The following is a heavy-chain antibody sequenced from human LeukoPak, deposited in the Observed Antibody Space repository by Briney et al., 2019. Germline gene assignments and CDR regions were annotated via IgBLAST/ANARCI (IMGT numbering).Heavy chain of an antibody. J-gene: IGHJ6*03. CDR1: GGSISSYY. D-gene: IGHD3-22*01. V-gene: IGHV4-4*07. CDR2: IYTSGST. CDR3: ARASSGYNGGYYYYMDV. Sequence: SETLSLTCTVSGGSISSYYWSWIRQPAGKGLEWIGRIYTSGSTNYDPSLKSRVTMSVDTSKNQFSLKLSSVTAADTAVYYCARASSGYNGGYYYYMDVCGKGTTVTVSS.